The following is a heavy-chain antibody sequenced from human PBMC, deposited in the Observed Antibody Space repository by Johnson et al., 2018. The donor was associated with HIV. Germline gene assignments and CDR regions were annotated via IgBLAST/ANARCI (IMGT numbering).Heavy chain of an antibody. J-gene: IGHJ3*02. CDR3: ARVRPKGSFDI. V-gene: IGHV3-48*03. CDR1: GFTLSRYD. D-gene: IGHD1-1*01. CDR2: ISSSGITI. Sequence: VLLVESGGGLVQPGGSLRLSCAASGFTLSRYDMHWVRQAPGKGLEWVSYISSSGITIYYADSVTGRFTISRDNAKNSLYLQMNSLRAEDTAVYYCARVRPKGSFDIWGQGTMVTVSS.